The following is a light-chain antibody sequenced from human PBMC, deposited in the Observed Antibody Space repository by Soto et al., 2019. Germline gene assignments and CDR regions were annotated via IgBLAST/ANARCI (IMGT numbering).Light chain of an antibody. CDR1: QDISDN. V-gene: IGKV1-33*01. CDR2: DVS. CDR3: QQYDDLPIT. Sequence: DIQLTQSPSFLSTSVGDRVTITCQASQDISDNLNWYQQKQGKAPKVLISDVSNLETGVSSRFSGSGSGTDFTFTISSLQAEDVATYYCQQYDDLPITFGQGTRLEIK. J-gene: IGKJ5*01.